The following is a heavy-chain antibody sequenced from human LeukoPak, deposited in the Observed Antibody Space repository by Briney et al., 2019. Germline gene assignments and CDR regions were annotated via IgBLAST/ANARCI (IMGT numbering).Heavy chain of an antibody. J-gene: IGHJ5*02. Sequence: GGSLRLSCAASGFTFSSYAMSWVRQAPGKGLEWVSAISGSGGSTYYADSVKGRFTISRDNSKKTLYLQMNSLRAEDTAVYYCAKGVQLWLLGWFDPWGQGTLVTVSS. CDR1: GFTFSSYA. CDR2: ISGSGGST. D-gene: IGHD5-18*01. V-gene: IGHV3-23*01. CDR3: AKGVQLWLLGWFDP.